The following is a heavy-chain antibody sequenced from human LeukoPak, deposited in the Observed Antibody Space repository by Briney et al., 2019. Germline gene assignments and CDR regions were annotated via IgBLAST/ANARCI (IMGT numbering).Heavy chain of an antibody. V-gene: IGHV4-59*01. Sequence: SETLSLTCTVSGGSISSYYWSWIRQPPGKGLEWIGYIYYSGSTNYNPSLKSRVTISVDTSKNQLSLKLSSVTAADTAVYYCARGRDCGGDCYYFDYWGQGTLVTVSS. CDR2: IYYSGST. J-gene: IGHJ4*02. D-gene: IGHD2-21*02. CDR3: ARGRDCGGDCYYFDY. CDR1: GGSISSYY.